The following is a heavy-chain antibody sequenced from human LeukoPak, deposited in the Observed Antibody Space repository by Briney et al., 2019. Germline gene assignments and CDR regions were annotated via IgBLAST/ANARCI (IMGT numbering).Heavy chain of an antibody. Sequence: GGSLRLSCAASGFTFSSYAMHGVRQAPGKGLEYVSAISSNRGSTYYANSVKGRFTISRDNSENTLYLQMGSLRAEDMAVYYCARDPSGYSYGYLRYYYMDVWGKGTTVTVSS. CDR2: ISSNRGST. D-gene: IGHD5-18*01. CDR3: ARDPSGYSYGYLRYYYMDV. J-gene: IGHJ6*03. V-gene: IGHV3-64*01. CDR1: GFTFSSYA.